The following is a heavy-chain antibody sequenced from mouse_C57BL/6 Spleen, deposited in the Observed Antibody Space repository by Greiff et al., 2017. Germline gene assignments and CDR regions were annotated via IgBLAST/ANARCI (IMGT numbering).Heavy chain of an antibody. CDR3: AGTTVVAKGFAY. CDR1: GYTFTSYW. CDR2: IDPSDSYT. J-gene: IGHJ3*01. D-gene: IGHD1-1*01. Sequence: QVQLQQPGAELVKPGASVKLSCKASGYTFTSYWMQWVKQRPGQGLEWIGGIDPSDSYTNYNQKFKGKATLTVDTSSSTAYMQLSSLTSEDSAVYCCAGTTVVAKGFAYWGQGTPVTVSA. V-gene: IGHV1-50*01.